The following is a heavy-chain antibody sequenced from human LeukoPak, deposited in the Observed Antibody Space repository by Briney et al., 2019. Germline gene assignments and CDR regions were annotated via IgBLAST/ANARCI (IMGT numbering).Heavy chain of an antibody. D-gene: IGHD5-24*01. V-gene: IGHV5-10-1*01. CDR3: ARKTMATLKEGFDY. CDR1: GYNFAAYL. CDR2: IDPIDSYT. Sequence: GEPLRISCKGSGYNFAAYLISWVRELPGKGLEWMGRIDPIDSYTNYSPSFQGHVTFSADKSIRTAYLQWSSLEASDTAMYYCARKTMATLKEGFDYRGQGTLVTVSS. J-gene: IGHJ4*02.